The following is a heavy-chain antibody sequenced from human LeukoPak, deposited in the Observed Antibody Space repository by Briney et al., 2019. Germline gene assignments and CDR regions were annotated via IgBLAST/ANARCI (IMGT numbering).Heavy chain of an antibody. CDR1: GYTFTSYD. V-gene: IGHV1-8*01. Sequence: ASVKVSCKASGYTFTSYDINWVRQATGQGLEWMGWMNPNSGNTGYAQKFQGRVTMTRNTSISTVYMELSSLRSEDTAVYYCARPGWYGDAFDIWGQGTMVTVSS. J-gene: IGHJ3*02. D-gene: IGHD6-19*01. CDR3: ARPGWYGDAFDI. CDR2: MNPNSGNT.